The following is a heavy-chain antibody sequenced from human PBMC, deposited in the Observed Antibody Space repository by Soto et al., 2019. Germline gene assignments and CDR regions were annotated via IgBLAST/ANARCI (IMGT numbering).Heavy chain of an antibody. D-gene: IGHD2-21*02. CDR2: IKPDGSAT. CDR1: GFTFGSYW. V-gene: IGHV3-7*01. Sequence: GGSLRLSCAVSGFTFGSYWMNWVRLIPGKGLEWVAYIKPDGSATYYVDSVKGRFTISRDNAKNSLYLQMNSLRVEDTSVYYCARAGYCGPGCCYYFDYWGQGTLVTVSS. CDR3: ARAGYCGPGCCYYFDY. J-gene: IGHJ4*02.